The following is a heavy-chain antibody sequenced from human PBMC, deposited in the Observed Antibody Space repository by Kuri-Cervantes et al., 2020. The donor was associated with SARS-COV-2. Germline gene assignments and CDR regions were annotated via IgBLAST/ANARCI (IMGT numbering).Heavy chain of an antibody. J-gene: IGHJ4*02. D-gene: IGHD3-10*01. CDR2: IYSGGSST. V-gene: IGHV3-23*03. CDR1: GFTFSSYA. CDR3: AKCMVRGVIISPYFDY. Sequence: GGSLRLSCAASGFTFSSYAMSWVRQAPGKGLEWVSVIYSGGSSTYYADSVKGRFTISRDNSKNTLYLQMNSLRAEDTAVYYCAKCMVRGVIISPYFDYWGQGTLVTVSS.